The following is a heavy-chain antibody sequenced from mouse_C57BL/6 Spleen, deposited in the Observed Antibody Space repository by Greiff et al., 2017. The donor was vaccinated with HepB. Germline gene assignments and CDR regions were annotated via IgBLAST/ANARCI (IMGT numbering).Heavy chain of an antibody. CDR1: GFTFSSYG. CDR2: ISSGGSYT. V-gene: IGHV5-6*01. CDR3: ARHAGPLYAMDY. J-gene: IGHJ4*01. Sequence: EVKLVESGGDLVKPGGSLKLSCAASGFTFSSYGMSWVRQTPDKRLEWVATISSGGSYTYYPDSVKGRFTISRDNAKNTLYLQMSSLKSEDTAMYYCARHAGPLYAMDYWGQGTSVTVSS. D-gene: IGHD6-1*01.